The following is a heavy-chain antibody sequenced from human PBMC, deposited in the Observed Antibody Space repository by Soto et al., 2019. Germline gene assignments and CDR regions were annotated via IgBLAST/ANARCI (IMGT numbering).Heavy chain of an antibody. J-gene: IGHJ4*02. CDR1: GYTFTGHY. V-gene: IGHV1-2*02. CDR3: GRGRSGQIVVFY. D-gene: IGHD5-12*01. CDR2: IGPESGAT. Sequence: ASVKVSCKASGYTFTGHYIHWVRQAPEQGPEWMGEIGPESGATRYAQKFQGRVTMTRDMSITTVYMELNNLSPDDTAVYYCGRGRSGQIVVFYWGQGTPVTVS.